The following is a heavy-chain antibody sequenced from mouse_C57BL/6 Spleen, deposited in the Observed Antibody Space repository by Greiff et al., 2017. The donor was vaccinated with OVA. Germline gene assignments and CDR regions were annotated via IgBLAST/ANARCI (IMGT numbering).Heavy chain of an antibody. J-gene: IGHJ4*01. V-gene: IGHV1-80*01. CDR2: IYPGDGDT. Sequence: QVQLQQSGAELVKPGASVKISCKASGYAFSSYWMNWVKQRPGKGLEWIGQIYPGDGDTTSNGKFKGKATLTADKSSSTAYMQLSSLTSEDSAVYFCARNDYDPYYYAMDYWGQGTSVTVSS. CDR1: GYAFSSYW. CDR3: ARNDYDPYYYAMDY. D-gene: IGHD2-4*01.